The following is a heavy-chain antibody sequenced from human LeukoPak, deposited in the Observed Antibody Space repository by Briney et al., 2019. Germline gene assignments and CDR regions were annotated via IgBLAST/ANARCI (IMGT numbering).Heavy chain of an antibody. Sequence: PGGSLRLSCAASGITFSDYYMSWIRQAPGKGPECVSYMSSSGDTIYYADSVKGRFTISRDNAKNSLYLQMNSLRAEDTAVYYCARACRSYWCGGFDIWGQGTMVTVSS. CDR1: GITFSDYY. J-gene: IGHJ3*02. CDR3: ARACRSYWCGGFDI. V-gene: IGHV3-11*01. D-gene: IGHD2-15*01. CDR2: MSSSGDTI.